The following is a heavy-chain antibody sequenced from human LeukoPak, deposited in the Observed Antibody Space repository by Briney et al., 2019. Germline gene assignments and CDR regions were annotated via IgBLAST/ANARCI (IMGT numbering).Heavy chain of an antibody. CDR3: AGLSGYYDSSGYYRAYYFDY. CDR2: IKQDGSEK. CDR1: GFTFSSYW. D-gene: IGHD3-22*01. V-gene: IGHV3-7*01. Sequence: GGSLRLSCAASGFTFSSYWMSWVRQAPGKGLEWVANIKQDGSEKYYVDSVKGRFTISRDNAKNSLYLQMNSLRAEDTAVFYCAGLSGYYDSSGYYRAYYFDYWGQGTLVTVSS. J-gene: IGHJ4*02.